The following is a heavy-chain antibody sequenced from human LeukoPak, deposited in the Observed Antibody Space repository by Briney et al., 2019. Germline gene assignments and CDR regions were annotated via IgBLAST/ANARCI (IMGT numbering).Heavy chain of an antibody. Sequence: SETLSLTCSVSGYSISSGYYWGWIRQPPGKGLEWIGIIYHGGNTYYNPSLRSRVTISVDTSKNQFSLKLSSVTAADTAVYYCAIKRSSGITIFGVVRDWFDPWGQGTLVTVSS. D-gene: IGHD3-3*01. CDR3: AIKRSSGITIFGVVRDWFDP. CDR1: GYSISSGYY. V-gene: IGHV4-38-2*02. J-gene: IGHJ5*02. CDR2: IYHGGNT.